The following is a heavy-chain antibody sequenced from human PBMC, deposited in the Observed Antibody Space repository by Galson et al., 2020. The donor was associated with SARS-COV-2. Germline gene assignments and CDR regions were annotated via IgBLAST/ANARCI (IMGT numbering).Heavy chain of an antibody. CDR2: ISTNGDST. D-gene: IGHD4-17*01. Sequence: QAGGSLRLSCSASGFTFSNYAMYWVRQAPGKGLEYVSRISTNGDSTENADYVKGRFSISRDNSKNTLFLQMTSLRTEDTAVYYCVKDQNERAATTSLSRQGSYKTGFDIWGQGTMVTVSS. V-gene: IGHV3-64D*08. CDR3: VKDQNERAATTSLSRQGSYKTGFDI. CDR1: GFTFSNYA. J-gene: IGHJ3*02.